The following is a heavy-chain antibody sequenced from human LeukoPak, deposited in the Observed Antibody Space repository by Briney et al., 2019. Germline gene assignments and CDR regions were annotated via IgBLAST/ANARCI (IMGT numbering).Heavy chain of an antibody. D-gene: IGHD3-22*01. CDR3: ARDISSGYYDAFDI. CDR1: GFTVSSNY. V-gene: IGHV3-66*01. CDR2: IYSGGST. Sequence: GGSLRLSCAASGFTVSSNYMSWVRQAPGKGLGWVSIIYSGGSTYYADSVKGRFTISRDNSKNTLYLQMNSLRAKDTAVYYCARDISSGYYDAFDIWGQGTMVTVSS. J-gene: IGHJ3*02.